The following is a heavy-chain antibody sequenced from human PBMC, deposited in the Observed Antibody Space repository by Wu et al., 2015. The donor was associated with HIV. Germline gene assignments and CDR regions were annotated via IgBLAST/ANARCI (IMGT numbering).Heavy chain of an antibody. J-gene: IGHJ5*02. Sequence: QVQLVQSGAEMKKPGASVKVSCKASGYTFTGYYIHWVRQAPGQGLEWMGWINSKTGGTNYAQKYQGRVTMTGDTSISTVYMQLYRLTSDDTAVYYCARELIAAAGSPWGQGTQVTVSS. V-gene: IGHV1-2*02. CDR2: INSKTGGT. CDR3: ARELIAAAGSP. CDR1: GYTFTGYY. D-gene: IGHD6-13*01.